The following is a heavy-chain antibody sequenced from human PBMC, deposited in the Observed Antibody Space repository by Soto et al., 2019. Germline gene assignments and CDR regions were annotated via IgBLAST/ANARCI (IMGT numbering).Heavy chain of an antibody. CDR2: ISYDGSNK. CDR1: GFTFSSYG. V-gene: IGHV3-30*18. Sequence: QVQLVESGGGVVQPGRSLRLSCAASGFTFSSYGMHWVRQAPGKGLEWVAVISYDGSNKYYADSVMGRFTISRDNSKNTLYLQMNSLRAEDTAVYYCANLVLGLGGYAGDYWGQGTLVTVSS. CDR3: ANLVLGLGGYAGDY. D-gene: IGHD5-12*01. J-gene: IGHJ4*02.